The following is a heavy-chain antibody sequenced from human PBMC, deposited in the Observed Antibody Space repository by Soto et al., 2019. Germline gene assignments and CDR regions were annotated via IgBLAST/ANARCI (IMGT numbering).Heavy chain of an antibody. V-gene: IGHV3-48*03. Sequence: PGGSLRLSCAASGFAFSNYEMNWVRQAPVKGLEWVSYISLSGSTIYYADSVKGRFTISRDDAKNSLYLQMDSLRAEDTAVYYCARSKIIDYWGQGTLVTVSS. J-gene: IGHJ4*02. CDR2: ISLSGSTI. CDR1: GFAFSNYE. CDR3: ARSKIIDY. D-gene: IGHD4-4*01.